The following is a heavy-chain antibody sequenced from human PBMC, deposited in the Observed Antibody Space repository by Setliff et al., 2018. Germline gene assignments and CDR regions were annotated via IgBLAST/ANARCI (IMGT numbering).Heavy chain of an antibody. CDR3: ARGKIRITMIVVPTGGAFDI. Sequence: ETLSLTCAVSGYSISSGYYWGWVRQPPGKGLEWIGEINHSGSTNYNPSLKSRVTISVDTSKNQFSLKLSSVTAADTAVYYCARGKIRITMIVVPTGGAFDIWGQGTMVTVSS. D-gene: IGHD3-22*01. CDR2: INHSGST. J-gene: IGHJ3*02. V-gene: IGHV4-38-2*01. CDR1: GYSISSGYY.